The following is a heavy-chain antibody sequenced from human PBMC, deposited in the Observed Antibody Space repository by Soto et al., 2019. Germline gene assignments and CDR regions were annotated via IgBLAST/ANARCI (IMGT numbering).Heavy chain of an antibody. V-gene: IGHV1-3*01. CDR2: INAGNGNT. J-gene: IGHJ4*02. CDR1: GYTFTSYA. D-gene: IGHD3-16*01. Sequence: QVHLVQSGAEVKKPGASVKVSCKASGYTFTSYAIHWVRQAPGQRLEWMGWINAGNGNTKYSQKFQGRVTITRDTAASTAYMELSSLRSEDTAVYYCAREFHGLGSYDFDYWGQGTLVTVSS. CDR3: AREFHGLGSYDFDY.